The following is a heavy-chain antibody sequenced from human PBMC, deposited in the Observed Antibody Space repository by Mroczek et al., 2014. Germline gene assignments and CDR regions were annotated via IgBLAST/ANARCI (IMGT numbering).Heavy chain of an antibody. CDR2: IYYSGST. Sequence: QVQLQQWGPGLVKPSETLSLTCTVSGGSISSSSYYWGWIRQPPGKGLEWIGSIYYSGSTYYNPSLKTSSHHIRRHVQDQFSLKLSSVTAADTAVYYCARPEGLSSLKQQLLQDLHAFDIVGPRDKSVTVSS. CDR3: ARPEGLSSLKQQLLQDLHAFDI. CDR1: GGSISSSSYY. J-gene: IGHJ3*02. V-gene: IGHV4-39*01. D-gene: IGHD6-13*01.